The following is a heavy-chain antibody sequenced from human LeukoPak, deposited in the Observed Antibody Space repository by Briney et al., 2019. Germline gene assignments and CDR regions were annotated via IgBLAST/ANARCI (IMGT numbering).Heavy chain of an antibody. J-gene: IGHJ4*02. V-gene: IGHV3-7*01. Sequence: GGSLRLSCAASGFTFSSYWMSWVRQAPGKGLEWVANIKQDGSEKYYVDSVKGRFTISRDNAKNSLYLQMNSLRAEDTAVYYCARVSRGLWFGELLYTPYYFDYWGQGTLVTVSS. CDR2: IKQDGSEK. CDR1: GFTFSSYW. CDR3: ARVSRGLWFGELLYTPYYFDY. D-gene: IGHD3-10*01.